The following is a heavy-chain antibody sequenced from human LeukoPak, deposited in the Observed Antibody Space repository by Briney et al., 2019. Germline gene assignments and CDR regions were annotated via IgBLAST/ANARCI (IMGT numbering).Heavy chain of an antibody. D-gene: IGHD3-22*01. Sequence: PSETLSLTCTVSGGSISSYYWSWIRQPPGKGLEWIGYIYYSGSTNYNPSLKSRVTISVDTSKNQFSLKLSSVTAAGTAVYYCARGVPNYYDSSGYYSYYYGMDVWGQGTTVTVSS. V-gene: IGHV4-59*01. CDR1: GGSISSYY. CDR3: ARGVPNYYDSSGYYSYYYGMDV. CDR2: IYYSGST. J-gene: IGHJ6*02.